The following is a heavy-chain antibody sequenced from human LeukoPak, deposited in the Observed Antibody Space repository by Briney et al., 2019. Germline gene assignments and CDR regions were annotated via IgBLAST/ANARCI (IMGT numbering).Heavy chain of an antibody. D-gene: IGHD1-26*01. CDR3: ARGTRWELLGAFDI. J-gene: IGHJ3*02. CDR1: GFTFSSSW. V-gene: IGHV3-7*01. Sequence: GGSLRLSCAASGFTFSSSWMTWVRQAPGKGLEWVANIKEDGSEKYYVDSVKGRFTISRDNAKNSLYLQMNSLRAEDTAVYYCARGTRWELLGAFDIWGQGTMVTVSS. CDR2: IKEDGSEK.